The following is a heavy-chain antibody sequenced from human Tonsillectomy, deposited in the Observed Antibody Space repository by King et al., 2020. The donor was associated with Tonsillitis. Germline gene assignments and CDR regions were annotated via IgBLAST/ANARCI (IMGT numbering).Heavy chain of an antibody. CDR1: GFTFSNAW. CDR2: IKSKTDGGTT. CDR3: TTDYPHIVAPGADAFDI. V-gene: IGHV3-15*01. J-gene: IGHJ3*02. D-gene: IGHD5-12*01. Sequence: VQLVESGGGLVKPGGSLRLSCAASGFTFSNAWMSWVRQAPGKGLEWVGRIKSKTDGGTTDYAAPVKGRFTISRDDSKNTLYLQMNSLKTEDTAVYYCTTDYPHIVAPGADAFDIWGQGTMVTVSS.